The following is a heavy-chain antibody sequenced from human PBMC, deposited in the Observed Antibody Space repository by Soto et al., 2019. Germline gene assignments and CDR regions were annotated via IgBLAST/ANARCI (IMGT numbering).Heavy chain of an antibody. CDR1: GYTFTSYG. CDR3: ARSYFQGIFGVLGLLGGFDP. D-gene: IGHD3-3*01. Sequence: ASVKVSCKASGYTFTSYGISWVRQAPGQGLEWMGWISAYNGNTNYAQKLQGRVTMTTDTSTSTAYMELRSLRSDDTAVYYCARSYFQGIFGVLGLLGGFDPWGQGTLVTVSS. V-gene: IGHV1-18*04. J-gene: IGHJ5*02. CDR2: ISAYNGNT.